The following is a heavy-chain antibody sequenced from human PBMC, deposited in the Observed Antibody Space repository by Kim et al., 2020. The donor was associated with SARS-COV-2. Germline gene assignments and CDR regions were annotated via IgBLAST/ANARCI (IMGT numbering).Heavy chain of an antibody. V-gene: IGHV3-23*01. J-gene: IGHJ4*02. D-gene: IGHD1-26*01. Sequence: YSAVSVKGRFTISRDNYKNTLYLQMNSLRAEDTAVYYCAKEVGATYPPDYWGQGTLVTVSS. CDR3: AKEVGATYPPDY.